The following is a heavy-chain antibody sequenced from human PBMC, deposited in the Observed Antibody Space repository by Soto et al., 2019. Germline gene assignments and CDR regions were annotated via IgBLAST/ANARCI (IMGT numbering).Heavy chain of an antibody. J-gene: IGHJ4*02. CDR2: IYPGDSDT. Sequence: GESLKISCKGSGYSFTSYWIGWVRQMPGKGLEWMGIIYPGDSDTRYSPSFQGQVTISADKSISTAYLQWSSLKASDTAMYYCARLQAAAGDNHLTFAYWGQGTLVTVSS. CDR1: GYSFTSYW. V-gene: IGHV5-51*01. D-gene: IGHD6-13*01. CDR3: ARLQAAAGDNHLTFAY.